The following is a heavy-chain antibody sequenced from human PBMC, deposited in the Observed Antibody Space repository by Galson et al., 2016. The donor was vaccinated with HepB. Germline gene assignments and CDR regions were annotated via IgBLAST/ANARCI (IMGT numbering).Heavy chain of an antibody. D-gene: IGHD3-22*01. CDR1: GFSPSTNGVG. CDR3: AHGIYDSSAISYIFDP. J-gene: IGHJ5*02. V-gene: IGHV2-5*02. Sequence: PALVKPTQTLTLTCTFSGFSPSTNGVGVGWIRQPPGKALEWLALIYWDDDTRYSPSLKSRLTITKDTSKNQVVLTMTNMDPVDTATYYCAHGIYDSSAISYIFDPWGQGTLVTVSS. CDR2: IYWDDDT.